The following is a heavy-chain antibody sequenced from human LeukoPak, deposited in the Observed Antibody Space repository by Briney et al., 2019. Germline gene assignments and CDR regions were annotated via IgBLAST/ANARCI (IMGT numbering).Heavy chain of an antibody. CDR3: ARGPGSYYHDAFDI. Sequence: ASVKVSCKASGYTFTSYGIGWVRQAPGQGLEWMGWISAYNGNTNYAQKLQGRVTMTTDTSTSTAYMELRSLRSDDTAVYYCARGPGSYYHDAFDIWGQGTMVTVSS. D-gene: IGHD1-26*01. CDR1: GYTFTSYG. V-gene: IGHV1-18*01. CDR2: ISAYNGNT. J-gene: IGHJ3*02.